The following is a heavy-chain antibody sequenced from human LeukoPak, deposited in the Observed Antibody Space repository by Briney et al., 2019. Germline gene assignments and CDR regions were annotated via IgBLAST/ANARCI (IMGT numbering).Heavy chain of an antibody. J-gene: IGHJ3*02. D-gene: IGHD3-9*01. CDR2: LSKSGNT. V-gene: IGHV4-61*05. CDR3: ARARYVNSFYAFDI. Sequence: SETLSLTCTVSGGSISSSSYYWGWIRQPPGKGLEWIGYLSKSGNTNYSPSLKSRVTIFRDTSKNQFFLKLSSVTAADTAVYYCARARYVNSFYAFDIWGQGTLVTVSS. CDR1: GGSISSSSYY.